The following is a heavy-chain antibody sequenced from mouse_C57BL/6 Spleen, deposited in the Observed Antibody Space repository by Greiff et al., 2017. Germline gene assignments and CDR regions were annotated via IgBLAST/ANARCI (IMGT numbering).Heavy chain of an antibody. J-gene: IGHJ3*01. Sequence: QVQLKESGAELVKPGASVKISCKASGYAFSSYWMNWVKQRPGKGLEWIGQIYPGDGDTNYHGKFKGKATLPADKSSSTAYMHLSSLTSEDSAVYFCAPKASNYAWFAYWGQGTLVTVSA. CDR2: IYPGDGDT. CDR1: GYAFSSYW. D-gene: IGHD2-5*01. CDR3: APKASNYAWFAY. V-gene: IGHV1-80*01.